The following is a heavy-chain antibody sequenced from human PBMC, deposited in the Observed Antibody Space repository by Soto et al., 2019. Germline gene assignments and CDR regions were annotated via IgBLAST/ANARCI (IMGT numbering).Heavy chain of an antibody. V-gene: IGHV4-34*01. Sequence: PSETLSLTCAVYGGSFSGYYWSWIRQPPGKGLEWIGEINHSGSTNYNPSLKSRVTISVDTSKNQFSLKLSSVTAADTAVYYCARRKGKLVDDAFDIWGQGTMVTVSS. CDR1: GGSFSGYY. CDR2: INHSGST. D-gene: IGHD6-13*01. CDR3: ARRKGKLVDDAFDI. J-gene: IGHJ3*02.